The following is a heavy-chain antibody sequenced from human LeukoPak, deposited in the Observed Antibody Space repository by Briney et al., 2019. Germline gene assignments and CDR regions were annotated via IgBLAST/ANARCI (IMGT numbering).Heavy chain of an antibody. V-gene: IGHV5-51*01. D-gene: IGHD2-15*01. CDR2: IYPGDSDT. CDR1: GYTFSNHW. Sequence: GESLKISCKGSGYTFSNHWIGWVRQMPGRGLEWMGIIYPGDSDTRYSPSFQGQVTISADKSITTAYIPWSSLKASDTAMYFCAKSGGSRPLYFDYWGQGALVTVSS. CDR3: AKSGGSRPLYFDY. J-gene: IGHJ4*02.